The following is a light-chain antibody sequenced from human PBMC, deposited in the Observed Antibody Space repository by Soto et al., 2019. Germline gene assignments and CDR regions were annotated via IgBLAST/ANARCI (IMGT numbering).Light chain of an antibody. Sequence: QSALTQPASVSGSPGQSITISCTGTSSDVGGYNYVSWYQQHPGKAPKLMIYDVSNRPSGVSNRFSGSKSGNTASLTISGLQAEDEVDYYCSSYTSSSTLEVFGTGTKVPVL. CDR3: SSYTSSSTLEV. CDR1: SSDVGGYNY. V-gene: IGLV2-14*01. J-gene: IGLJ1*01. CDR2: DVS.